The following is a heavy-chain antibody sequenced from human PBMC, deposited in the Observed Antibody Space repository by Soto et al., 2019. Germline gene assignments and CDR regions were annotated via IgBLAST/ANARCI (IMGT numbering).Heavy chain of an antibody. CDR2: INHNTNT. V-gene: IGHV4-34*01. D-gene: IGHD2-2*01. Sequence: SETLSLTCAVYGGSFSDTYWNWFRQPPGKGLEWIGEINHNTNTIYNPSLTSRVTISVDTSKNHFSLKLTSVTAADTAVYYCARVPDRWGQGTLVTAPQ. CDR3: ARVPDR. CDR1: GGSFSDTY. J-gene: IGHJ5*02.